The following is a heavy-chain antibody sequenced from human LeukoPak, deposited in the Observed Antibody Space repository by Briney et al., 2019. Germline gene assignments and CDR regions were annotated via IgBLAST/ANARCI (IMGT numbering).Heavy chain of an antibody. CDR3: ARGYYYDSSGYYLGRYTDDAFDI. D-gene: IGHD3-22*01. CDR1: GGSMSSYH. Sequence: PSETLSLTCTVSGGSMSSYHWSWIRQPPGKGLEWIGYIYYSGSTNYNPSLKSRVTISVDTSKNHFSLKLSSVTAADTAVYYCARGYYYDSSGYYLGRYTDDAFDIWGQGTMVTVSS. CDR2: IYYSGST. V-gene: IGHV4-59*01. J-gene: IGHJ3*02.